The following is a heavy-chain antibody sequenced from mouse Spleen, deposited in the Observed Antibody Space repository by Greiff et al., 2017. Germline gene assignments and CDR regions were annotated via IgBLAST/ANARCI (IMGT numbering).Heavy chain of an antibody. D-gene: IGHD1-1*02. CDR1: GFTFSDYG. CDR3: ASQGLGSPYFDV. Sequence: EVKLVESGGGLVKPGGSLKLSCAASGFTFSDYGMHWVRQAPEKGLEWVAYISSGSSTIYYADTVKGRFTISRDNAKNTLFLQMTSLRSEDTAMYYCASQGLGSPYFDVWGTGTTVTVSS. V-gene: IGHV5-17*01. J-gene: IGHJ1*03. CDR2: ISSGSSTI.